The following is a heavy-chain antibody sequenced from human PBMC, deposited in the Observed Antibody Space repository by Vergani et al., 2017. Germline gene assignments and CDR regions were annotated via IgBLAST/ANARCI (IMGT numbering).Heavy chain of an antibody. CDR2: LSGSGGST. J-gene: IGHJ4*02. V-gene: IGHV3-23*01. CDR1: GFTFSSYA. D-gene: IGHD3-22*01. Sequence: EVQLLESGGGLVQPGGSLRLSCAASGFTFSSYAMSWVRQAPGKGLEWVSALSGSGGSTYYADSVKGRFTISRDNSKNTLYLQMNSLRAEDTAVYYCAKDPNYDSSGYYDYWGQGTLVTVSS. CDR3: AKDPNYDSSGYYDY.